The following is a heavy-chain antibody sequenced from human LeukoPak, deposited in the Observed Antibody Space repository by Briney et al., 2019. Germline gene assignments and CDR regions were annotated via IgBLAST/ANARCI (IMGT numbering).Heavy chain of an antibody. CDR2: ITGSGGRT. V-gene: IGHV3-23*01. D-gene: IGHD5-24*01. CDR1: GFTFSNYA. J-gene: IGHJ4*02. CDR3: VKRDL. Sequence: GGSLRLSCAASGFTFSNYAMGWVRQAPGKGLEWVSSITGSGGRTYYADSVKGRFTISRDNSKNTLYLQMNSLRAGDTAVYYCVKRDLWGQGTLVTVSS.